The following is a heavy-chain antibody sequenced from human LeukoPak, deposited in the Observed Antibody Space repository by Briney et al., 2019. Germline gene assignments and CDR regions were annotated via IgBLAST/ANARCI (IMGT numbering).Heavy chain of an antibody. Sequence: GGSLRLSCAASGFTFDDYAMHWVRQAPGKGLEWVSGISWNSGSTGYADSVKGRFTISRDNAKNSLYLQMNSLRAEDTALHYCAKVYYYDSSGPFDYWGQGTLVTVSS. CDR1: GFTFDDYA. D-gene: IGHD3-22*01. J-gene: IGHJ4*02. V-gene: IGHV3-9*01. CDR3: AKVYYYDSSGPFDY. CDR2: ISWNSGST.